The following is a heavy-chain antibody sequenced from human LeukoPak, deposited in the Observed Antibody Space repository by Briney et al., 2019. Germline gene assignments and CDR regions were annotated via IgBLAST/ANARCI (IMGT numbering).Heavy chain of an antibody. CDR2: IYYSGST. V-gene: IGHV4-59*08. J-gene: IGHJ1*01. D-gene: IGHD2-15*01. CDR3: ATLRYCGGGSCFPKYFQH. Sequence: NPSETLSLTCTVSGGSINSYYWSWIRQPQGKGLEWIGYIYYSGSTNYNPSLKSRVTISVDTSKNQFSLKLSSVTAADTAVYYCATLRYCGGGSCFPKYFQHWSQGTLVTVPS. CDR1: GGSINSYY.